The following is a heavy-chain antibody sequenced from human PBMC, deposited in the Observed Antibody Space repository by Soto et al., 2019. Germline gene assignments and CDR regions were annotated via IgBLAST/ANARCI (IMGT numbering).Heavy chain of an antibody. CDR2: ISAYNGNT. J-gene: IGHJ4*02. CDR3: ARDPPPPDY. Sequence: QVQLVQSGAEVKKPGASVKVSCKASGYTFASYAISWMRQAPGQGLEWMGWISAYNGNTNYAQKLQGRVTMTTVTSTSTAYMELRSLRSADTAVYYCARDPPPPDYWGQGTLVTVSS. V-gene: IGHV1-18*01. CDR1: GYTFASYA.